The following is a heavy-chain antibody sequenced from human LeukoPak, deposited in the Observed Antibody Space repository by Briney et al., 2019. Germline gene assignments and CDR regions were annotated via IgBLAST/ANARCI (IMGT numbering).Heavy chain of an antibody. CDR2: INPNSGGT. D-gene: IGHD3-10*01. V-gene: IGHV1-2*02. J-gene: IGHJ4*02. CDR3: ARVDGGGFD. CDR1: GYTFTGYY. Sequence: ASVKVSCKASGYTFTGYYMHWVRQAPGQGREWMGWINPNSGGTNYAKKLQGRVTMTRDTAISIAYMELSRLRSDDTAVYYCARVDGGGFDWGQGTLVTVSS.